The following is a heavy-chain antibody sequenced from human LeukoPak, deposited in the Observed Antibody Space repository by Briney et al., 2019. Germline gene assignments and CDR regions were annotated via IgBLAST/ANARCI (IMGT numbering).Heavy chain of an antibody. CDR2: IYHSGST. CDR3: ARYTVAAAHINLRRTNWYFDL. CDR1: GYSISSGYY. Sequence: SETLSLTCTVSGYSISSGYYWGWIRQPPGKGLEWIGSIYHSGSTYYNPSLKSRVTISVDTSKNQFSLKLSVVTAADTAVYYCARYTVAAAHINLRRTNWYFDLWGRGTLVTVSS. J-gene: IGHJ2*01. D-gene: IGHD6-13*01. V-gene: IGHV4-38-2*02.